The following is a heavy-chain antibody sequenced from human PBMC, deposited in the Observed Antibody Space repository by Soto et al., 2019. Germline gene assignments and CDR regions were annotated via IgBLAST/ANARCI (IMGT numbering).Heavy chain of an antibody. CDR1: GYTFTGYD. Sequence: ASVKVSCKASGYTFTGYDMHWVRQAPGQGLEWMGWINPNSGGTNYAQKFQGRVTMTRDTSISTAYMELSRLRSDDTAVYYCARSPRSSRPFDYWGQGTLVTVSS. D-gene: IGHD6-13*01. V-gene: IGHV1-2*02. CDR3: ARSPRSSRPFDY. J-gene: IGHJ4*02. CDR2: INPNSGGT.